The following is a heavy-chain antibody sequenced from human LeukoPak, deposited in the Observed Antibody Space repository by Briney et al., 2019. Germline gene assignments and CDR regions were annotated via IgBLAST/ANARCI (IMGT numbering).Heavy chain of an antibody. V-gene: IGHV4-61*01. CDR1: GGSVSSSSSY. CDR3: ARSWGEDY. CDR2: IYYSGST. D-gene: IGHD3-16*01. Sequence: SETLSLTCTVSGGSVSSSSSYWSWIRQPPGKGLEWIGYIYYSGSTNYNPSLKSRVTIPVDTSKNQFSLKLSSVTAADTAVYYCARSWGEDYWGQGTLVTVSS. J-gene: IGHJ4*02.